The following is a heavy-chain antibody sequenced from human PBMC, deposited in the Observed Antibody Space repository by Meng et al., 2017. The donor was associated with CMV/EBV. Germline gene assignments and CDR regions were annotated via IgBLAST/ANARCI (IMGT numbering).Heavy chain of an antibody. CDR3: ARHSSMRCCCWFQY. D-gene: IGHD2-15*01. CDR2: NYHSAGT. V-gene: IGHV4-38-2*02. Sequence: GSLRLSCTVSGYSFSSVYYWGWIRRPAEGGRGLIGINYHSAGTRYNPSLQCQVTISADTSKNRFSLKWSCVTAADTALYYCARHSSMRCCCWFQYWGQGTLVTVSS. J-gene: IGHJ1*01. CDR1: GYSFSSVYY.